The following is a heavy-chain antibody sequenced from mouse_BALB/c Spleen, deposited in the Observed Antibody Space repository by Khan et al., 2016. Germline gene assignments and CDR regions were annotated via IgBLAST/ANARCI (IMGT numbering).Heavy chain of an antibody. CDR1: GYTFTAYW. J-gene: IGHJ1*01. V-gene: IGHV1-9*01. CDR3: VCRGDGDYRYFDV. D-gene: IGHD2-13*01. Sequence: QVQLQQPGAELMKPGASVKISCKATGYTFTAYWIEWVKQRPGHGLEWIGEILPGSDSTKYDEKFKGKATFTADTSSNTVYMQFSSLTSEDSAVYYCVCRGDGDYRYFDVWGAGTTVTVSS. CDR2: ILPGSDST.